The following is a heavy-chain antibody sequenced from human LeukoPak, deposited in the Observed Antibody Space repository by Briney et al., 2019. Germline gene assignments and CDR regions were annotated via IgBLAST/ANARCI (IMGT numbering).Heavy chain of an antibody. J-gene: IGHJ5*02. V-gene: IGHV4-34*01. CDR3: ARGPKMAVAPRSRWFDP. Sequence: SETLSLTCAVYGGSFSGCYWSWIRQPPGKGLELIGVISRSGSTNYNPSLKGRVTISVDTYNNQFSLKLSSVTAADTAVYYCARGPKMAVAPRSRWFDPWGQGTLVTVSS. D-gene: IGHD6-19*01. CDR2: ISRSGST. CDR1: GGSFSGCY.